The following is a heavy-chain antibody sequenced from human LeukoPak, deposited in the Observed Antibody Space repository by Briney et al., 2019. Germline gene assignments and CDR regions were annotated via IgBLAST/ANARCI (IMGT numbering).Heavy chain of an antibody. V-gene: IGHV3-23*01. J-gene: IGHJ4*02. CDR2: LSDSGSNT. CDR3: AKHSSGTFHFDY. D-gene: IGHD2-15*01. CDR1: GFNFRSYA. Sequence: GGSLRLSCAASGFNFRSYAMDWLRQAPGKGLEWVSSLSDSGSNTYYPDSVKGRFTISRDNSKGTLYLQMDSLRAEDTAVYYCAKHSSGTFHFDYWGQGTLVTVSS.